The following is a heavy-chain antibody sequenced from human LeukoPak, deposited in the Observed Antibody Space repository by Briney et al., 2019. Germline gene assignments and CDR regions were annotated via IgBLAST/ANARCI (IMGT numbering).Heavy chain of an antibody. J-gene: IGHJ4*02. D-gene: IGHD1-7*01. V-gene: IGHV3-21*01. CDR1: GFTFSSYW. CDR3: ARDQIWNYSEFDF. Sequence: GGSLRLSCVASGFTFSSYWMNWVRQAPGKGLEWVSSISSRDSDIYYADSVKGRFTISRDNARNSLYLQMNSLRAEDTAVYFCARDQIWNYSEFDFWGQGTLVTVSS. CDR2: ISSRDSDI.